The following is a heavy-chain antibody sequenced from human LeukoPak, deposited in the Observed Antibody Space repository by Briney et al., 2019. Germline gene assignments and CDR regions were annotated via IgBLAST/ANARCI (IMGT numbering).Heavy chain of an antibody. Sequence: PSETLSLTCTFAGASIGSHYWSWIRQPPGKGLEWIGYIYFVGSTTYNPSLQSRVTMSLDTFKNQFSLRLHSVTAADTAVYYCASRNIAMAGYYLDSWGQGTLVAVSS. CDR3: ASRNIAMAGYYLDS. CDR2: IYFVGST. V-gene: IGHV4-59*08. D-gene: IGHD6-19*01. J-gene: IGHJ4*02. CDR1: GASIGSHY.